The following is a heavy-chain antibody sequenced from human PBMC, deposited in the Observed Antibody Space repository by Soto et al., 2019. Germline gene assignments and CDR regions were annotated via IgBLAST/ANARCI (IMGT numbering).Heavy chain of an antibody. CDR2: INPNSCGT. J-gene: IGHJ6*02. CDR1: GYTFTGYY. CDR3: ARDIAYCGGDCYSPLYYYYGMDV. V-gene: IGHV1-2*02. Sequence: ASVEVSSKASGYTFTGYYMHWVRQAPGQGHEWMGWINPNSCGTNYAQKVQGRFTMTWDTSISTAYMELSRLRSDDTAVYYCARDIAYCGGDCYSPLYYYYGMDVWGQGPTGTVCS. D-gene: IGHD2-21*02.